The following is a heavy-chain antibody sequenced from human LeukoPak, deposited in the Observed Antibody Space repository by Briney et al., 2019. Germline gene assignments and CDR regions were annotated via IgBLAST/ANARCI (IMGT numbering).Heavy chain of an antibody. J-gene: IGHJ4*02. CDR3: ARIPRTWLRFPYFDY. CDR1: AFTFSNYT. V-gene: IGHV3-30-3*01. D-gene: IGHD5-12*01. Sequence: QPGRSLRLSCAASAFTFSNYTMHWVRQAPGKGLDWVAVISYDGSNKYYADSVKGRFTISRDNSKNTLYLQMNSLRGEDTAVYYCARIPRTWLRFPYFDYWGQGTLVTVSS. CDR2: ISYDGSNK.